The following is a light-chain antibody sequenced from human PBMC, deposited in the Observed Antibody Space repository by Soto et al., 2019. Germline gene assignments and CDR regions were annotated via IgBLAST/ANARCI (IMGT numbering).Light chain of an antibody. CDR1: QSVSSSQ. V-gene: IGKV3-20*01. Sequence: IVLTQSPDTLSLSPGERATLSCRASQSVSSSQLFWYQQKPCQAPRLLIYAASSRATGIPDRFSGSGSGTDFTLTVSELETEDFAVYYCQHYANSVWTFGQGTKVEIK. J-gene: IGKJ1*01. CDR3: QHYANSVWT. CDR2: AAS.